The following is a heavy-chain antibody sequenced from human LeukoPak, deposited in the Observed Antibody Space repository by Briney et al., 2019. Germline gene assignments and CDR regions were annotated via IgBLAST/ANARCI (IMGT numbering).Heavy chain of an antibody. D-gene: IGHD4-17*01. V-gene: IGHV3-21*01. CDR2: ISSSSSYI. CDR3: ARDRRTMTTCDY. Sequence: GGSLRLSCAASGFTFSSYTMNWVRQAPGKGLEWVSSISSSSSYIYYADSVKGRFTISRDNAKNSLYLQMNGLRAEDTAVYYCARDRRTMTTCDYWGQGSLVTVSS. J-gene: IGHJ4*02. CDR1: GFTFSSYT.